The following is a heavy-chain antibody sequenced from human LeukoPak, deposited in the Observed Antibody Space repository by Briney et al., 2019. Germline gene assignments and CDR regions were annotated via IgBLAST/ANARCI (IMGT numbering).Heavy chain of an antibody. CDR2: FDPEGGET. V-gene: IGHV1-24*01. D-gene: IGHD3-3*01. J-gene: IGHJ4*02. CDR3: ANRRDFWSGYSD. Sequence: ASVKVSYKVSGYTLTELSMHWARQAPGKGLEWMGGFDPEGGETIYAQKFQGRVTMTEDTSTDTAYMELSSLRSEDTAVYYCANRRDFWSGYSDWGQGTLVTVSS. CDR1: GYTLTELS.